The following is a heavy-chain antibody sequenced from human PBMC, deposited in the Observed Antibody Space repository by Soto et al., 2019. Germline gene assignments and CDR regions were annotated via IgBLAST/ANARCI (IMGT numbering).Heavy chain of an antibody. Sequence: GRSMRLSCAVAGFTFSGFAMHWVRQASGKGLEWVGRIRSKANSYATAYAASVKGRFTISRDDSKNTAYLQMNSLKTEDTAVYYCRAVALATEYYYYGMDVWGQGTTVTVSS. D-gene: IGHD6-19*01. J-gene: IGHJ6*02. CDR1: GFTFSGFA. CDR3: RAVALATEYYYYGMDV. V-gene: IGHV3-73*01. CDR2: IRSKANSYAT.